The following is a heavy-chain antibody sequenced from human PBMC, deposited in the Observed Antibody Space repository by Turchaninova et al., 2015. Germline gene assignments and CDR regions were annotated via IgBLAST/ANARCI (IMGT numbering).Heavy chain of an antibody. J-gene: IGHJ6*02. CDR3: ARDKIFGSGSRYAMDV. Sequence: EVQLVESGGGLVTPGGSLRLSCAASGFPFASYPMNWVRQAPGKGREWVSTSSGRGGYIDYADSVKGRFTVSRDNAKNSHYLLMNSLRVEDTAVYYCARDKIFGSGSRYAMDVWGQGTTVTVSS. V-gene: IGHV3-21*01. CDR2: SSGRGGYI. CDR1: GFPFASYP. D-gene: IGHD3-10*01.